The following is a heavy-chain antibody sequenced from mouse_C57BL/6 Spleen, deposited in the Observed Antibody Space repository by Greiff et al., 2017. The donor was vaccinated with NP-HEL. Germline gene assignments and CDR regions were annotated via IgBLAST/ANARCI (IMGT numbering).Heavy chain of an antibody. CDR3: AREEGYGSSNYAMDY. V-gene: IGHV1-50*01. D-gene: IGHD1-1*01. J-gene: IGHJ4*01. CDR2: IDPSDSYT. CDR1: GYTFTSYW. Sequence: VQLQQPGAELVKPGASVKLSCKASGYTFTSYWMQLVKQRPGQGLEWIGEIDPSDSYTNYNQKFKGKATLTVDTSSSTAYMQLSSLTSEDSAVYYCAREEGYGSSNYAMDYWGQGTSVTVSS.